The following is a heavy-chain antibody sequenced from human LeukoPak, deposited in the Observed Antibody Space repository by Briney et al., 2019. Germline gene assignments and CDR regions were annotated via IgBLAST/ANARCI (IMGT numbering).Heavy chain of an antibody. Sequence: SVKVSFKASGGTFSSYAISWVRQAPGQGLEWMGGIIPMFGTANYAQKFQGRVTITTDESTSTAYMELSSLRSEDTAVYYCATELAYCGGDCYSGFDYWGQGTLVTVAS. CDR1: GGTFSSYA. D-gene: IGHD2-21*02. CDR3: ATELAYCGGDCYSGFDY. J-gene: IGHJ4*02. CDR2: IIPMFGTA. V-gene: IGHV1-69*05.